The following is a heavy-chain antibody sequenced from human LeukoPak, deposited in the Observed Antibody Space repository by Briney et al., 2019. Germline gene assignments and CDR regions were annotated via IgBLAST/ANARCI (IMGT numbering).Heavy chain of an antibody. CDR2: IYYSGST. V-gene: IGHV4-59*01. Sequence: SETLSLTCTVSGGSISSYYWSWIRQPPGKGLEWIGYIYYSGSTNYNPSLKSRVTISVDTSKNQFSLKLSSVTAADTAVYYCARVGVLWFGELLHNWFDPWGQGTLVTVSS. CDR3: ARVGVLWFGELLHNWFDP. CDR1: GGSISSYY. J-gene: IGHJ5*02. D-gene: IGHD3-10*01.